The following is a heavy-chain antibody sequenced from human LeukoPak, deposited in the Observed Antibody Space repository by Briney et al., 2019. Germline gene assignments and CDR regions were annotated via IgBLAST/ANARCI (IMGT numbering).Heavy chain of an antibody. CDR1: GYTFTGYY. D-gene: IGHD3-22*01. CDR3: ARRLSITMIVVVMAAAYNWFDP. Sequence: ASVKVSCKASGYTFTGYYMHWVRQAPGQGLEWMGWINPNSGGTNYAQKFQGRVTMTRDTSISTAYMELSRLRSDDTAVYYCARRLSITMIVVVMAAAYNWFDPWGQGTLVTVSS. CDR2: INPNSGGT. J-gene: IGHJ5*02. V-gene: IGHV1-2*02.